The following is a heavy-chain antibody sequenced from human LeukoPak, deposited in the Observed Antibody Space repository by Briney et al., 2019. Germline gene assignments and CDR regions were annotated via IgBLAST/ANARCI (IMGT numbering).Heavy chain of an antibody. D-gene: IGHD3-22*01. CDR2: IYYSGST. CDR1: GGSNSSYY. CDR3: ARYGYYYDSSGYYVYYFDY. Sequence: SETLSLTCTVSGGSNSSYYWSWIRQPPGKGLEWIGYIYYSGSTNYNPSLKSRVTISVDTSKNQFSLKLSSVTAADTAVYYCARYGYYYDSSGYYVYYFDYWGQGTLVTVSS. J-gene: IGHJ4*02. V-gene: IGHV4-59*01.